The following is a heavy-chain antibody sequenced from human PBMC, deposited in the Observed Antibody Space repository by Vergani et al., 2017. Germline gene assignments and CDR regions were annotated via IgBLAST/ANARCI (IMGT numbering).Heavy chain of an antibody. CDR3: ARQGDSSGYYFDY. CDR1: GYCFTSYW. D-gene: IGHD3-22*01. Sequence: VPLVQSGAEVKQPGESLNISCTCSGYCFTSYWIGLVRQMPGKGLEWMGIIYPGDSDTRYSPSFQGEVTISADKYISTAYLQWSSLKASDTAMYYCARQGDSSGYYFDYWGQGTLVTVSS. J-gene: IGHJ4*02. V-gene: IGHV5-51*01. CDR2: IYPGDSDT.